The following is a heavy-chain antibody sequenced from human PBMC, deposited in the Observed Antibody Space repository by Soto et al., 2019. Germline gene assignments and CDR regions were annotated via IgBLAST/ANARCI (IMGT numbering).Heavy chain of an antibody. D-gene: IGHD3-16*01. CDR3: ARGGKYYQQETYFFDY. CDR1: GGSISSSGYY. CDR2: IYYNGDT. J-gene: IGHJ4*01. Sequence: LSETLSLTCTVSGGSISSSGYYWAWLRQPPGRGLEWIGSIYYNGDTYFYPSLKSRVTISVDTSKNQFSLKLTSVTAADTALYFCARGGKYYQQETYFFDYWGQGSLVTVSS. V-gene: IGHV4-39*01.